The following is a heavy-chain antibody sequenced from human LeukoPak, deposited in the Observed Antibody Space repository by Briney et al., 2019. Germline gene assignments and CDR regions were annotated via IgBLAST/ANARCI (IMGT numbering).Heavy chain of an antibody. Sequence: SETLSLTCTVSGGSISSSNYYWGWIRQPPGKGLEWIASIHYSETTYYNPSLKSRVTISVDTSKNHFSLKLSSVTAADTAVYYCARGPTYQPIDFWGQGTLVTVSS. CDR3: ARGPTYQPIDF. V-gene: IGHV4-39*02. D-gene: IGHD2-2*01. CDR2: IHYSETT. CDR1: GGSISSSNYY. J-gene: IGHJ4*02.